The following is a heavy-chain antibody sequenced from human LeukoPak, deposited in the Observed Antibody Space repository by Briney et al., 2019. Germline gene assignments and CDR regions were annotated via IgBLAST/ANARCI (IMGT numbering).Heavy chain of an antibody. CDR3: ARGWEAVAGTDY. V-gene: IGHV1-8*01. D-gene: IGHD6-19*01. CDR2: MNPNSGNT. J-gene: IGHJ4*02. Sequence: GASVTVSFTSSAYTFTIYDINWVRQAPGQGLEWMGWMNPNSGNTGYAQKFQGRVTMTRNTSISTAYMELSSLRSEDTAVYYCARGWEAVAGTDYWGQGTLVTVSS. CDR1: AYTFTIYD.